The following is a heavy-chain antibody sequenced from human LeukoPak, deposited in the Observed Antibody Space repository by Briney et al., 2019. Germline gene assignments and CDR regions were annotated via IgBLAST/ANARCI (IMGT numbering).Heavy chain of an antibody. J-gene: IGHJ6*04. Sequence: PGGSLRLSCAASGFTVSSNYMSWVRQAPGKGLEWVSVIYSGGSTYYADSVKGRFTISRDNAKNSLYLQMNSLRAEDTAVYYCARDRMVRGVIIGYYYYYGMDVWGKGTTVTVSS. D-gene: IGHD3-10*01. CDR1: GFTVSSNY. V-gene: IGHV3-53*01. CDR2: IYSGGST. CDR3: ARDRMVRGVIIGYYYYYGMDV.